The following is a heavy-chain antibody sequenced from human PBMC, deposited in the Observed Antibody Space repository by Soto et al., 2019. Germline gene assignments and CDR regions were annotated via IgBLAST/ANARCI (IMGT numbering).Heavy chain of an antibody. CDR3: TTGLGSWFDP. V-gene: IGHV3-15*07. Sequence: QVVESGGDLVKPGGSLRLSCAASGFTFSNAWMHWVRQAPGMGLEWVGRIKSKTDGGTTDFAAPVKGRFTISRDDSKNTVYLQMNSLQTEDTALYYCTTGLGSWFDPWGQGTLVTVSS. CDR1: GFTFSNAW. J-gene: IGHJ5*02. D-gene: IGHD7-27*01. CDR2: IKSKTDGGTT.